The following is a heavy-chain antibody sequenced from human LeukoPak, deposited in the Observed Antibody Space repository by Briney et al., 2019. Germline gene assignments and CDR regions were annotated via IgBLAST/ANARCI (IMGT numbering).Heavy chain of an antibody. CDR1: GYTFTSYG. D-gene: IGHD2-15*01. V-gene: IGHV1-18*01. CDR2: ISAYNGNT. CDR3: ARDCSGGSCYSRHFDY. J-gene: IGHJ4*02. Sequence: ASAKVSCKASGYTFTSYGISWVRQAPGQGLEWMGWISAYNGNTNYAQKLQGRVTMTTDTSTSTAYMELRSLRSDDTAVYYCARDCSGGSCYSRHFDYWGQGTLVTVSS.